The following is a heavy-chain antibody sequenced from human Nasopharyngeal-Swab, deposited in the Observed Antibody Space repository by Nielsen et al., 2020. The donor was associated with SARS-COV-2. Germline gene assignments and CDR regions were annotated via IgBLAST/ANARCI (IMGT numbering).Heavy chain of an antibody. D-gene: IGHD5-12*01. CDR3: AKDRDSGDDSDDYYHYYGMDV. CDR2: ISGSDYST. Sequence: GESLKISCAASGFTFNTYAISWVRQAPGKGLEWVSVISGSDYSTKYADSVKGRFTISRDNSKNTVHLQMNSLRAEDTAIYYCAKDRDSGDDSDDYYHYYGMDVWGQGTTVTVSS. J-gene: IGHJ6*02. V-gene: IGHV3-23*01. CDR1: GFTFNTYA.